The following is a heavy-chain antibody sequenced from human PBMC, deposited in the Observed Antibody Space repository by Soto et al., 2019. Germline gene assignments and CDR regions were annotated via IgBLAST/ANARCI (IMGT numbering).Heavy chain of an antibody. CDR3: ARYCSSTSCYGGGAYYYGMDV. D-gene: IGHD2-2*01. CDR2: IYYSGST. J-gene: IGHJ6*02. Sequence: QVQLQESGPGLVKPSETLSLTCTVSGGSISSYYWSWIRQPPGKGLEWIGYIYYSGSTNYNPSLKSRVTISVDTSKNQFSLKPSSVTAADTAVYYCARYCSSTSCYGGGAYYYGMDVWGQGTTVTVSS. V-gene: IGHV4-59*01. CDR1: GGSISSYY.